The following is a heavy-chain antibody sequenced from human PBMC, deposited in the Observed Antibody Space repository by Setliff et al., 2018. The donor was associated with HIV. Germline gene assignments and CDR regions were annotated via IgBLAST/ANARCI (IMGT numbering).Heavy chain of an antibody. CDR2: IYYSGNT. Sequence: SETLSLTCTVSGGSISSFYWSWIRQPPGKGLEWIGYIYYSGNTNYNPSLKSRVTISVDTSKNQFSLKLTSVTAADTAVYYCARRRSPPSGFYSKYYMDVWGKGTTVTVSS. J-gene: IGHJ6*03. D-gene: IGHD3-22*01. V-gene: IGHV4-59*08. CDR1: GGSISSFY. CDR3: ARRRSPPSGFYSKYYMDV.